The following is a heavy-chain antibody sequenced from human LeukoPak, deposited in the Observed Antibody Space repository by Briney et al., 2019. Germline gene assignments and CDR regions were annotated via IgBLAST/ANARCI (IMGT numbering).Heavy chain of an antibody. CDR1: GGSISSYY. D-gene: IGHD2-8*01. Sequence: SETLSLTCTVSGGSISSYYWSWIRQPPGKGLEWIGYIYYSGSTNYNPSLKSRVTISVDTSKNQFSLRLSSVSAADTAVYFCASSNSVLDEFDCWGQGTLVTVSS. V-gene: IGHV4-59*01. J-gene: IGHJ4*02. CDR2: IYYSGST. CDR3: ASSNSVLDEFDC.